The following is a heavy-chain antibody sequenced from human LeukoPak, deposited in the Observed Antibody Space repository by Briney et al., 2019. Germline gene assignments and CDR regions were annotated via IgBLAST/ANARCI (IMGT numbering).Heavy chain of an antibody. V-gene: IGHV1-69*05. CDR3: ARAHYDFWSGYYTEYYYYMDV. CDR2: IIPIFGTA. J-gene: IGHJ6*03. Sequence: GASVKVSCKASGGTLSSYAISWVRQAPGQGLEWMGGIIPIFGTANYAQKFQGRVTITTDESTSTVYMELSSLRSEDTAVYYCARAHYDFWSGYYTEYYYYMDVWGKGTTVTVSS. D-gene: IGHD3-3*01. CDR1: GGTLSSYA.